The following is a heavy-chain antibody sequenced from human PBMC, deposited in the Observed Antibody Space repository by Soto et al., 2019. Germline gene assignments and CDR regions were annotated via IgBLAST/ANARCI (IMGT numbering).Heavy chain of an antibody. CDR2: IYYSGST. CDR3: ARYYDSSGTFDY. V-gene: IGHV4-59*08. D-gene: IGHD3-22*01. CDR1: GGSISSYY. J-gene: IGHJ4*02. Sequence: SGTLSLTCTVSGGSISSYYWSWIRQPPGKGLEWIGYIYYSGSTNYNPSLKSRVTISVDTSKNQFSLKLSSVTAADTAVYYCARYYDSSGTFDYWGQGTLVTVSS.